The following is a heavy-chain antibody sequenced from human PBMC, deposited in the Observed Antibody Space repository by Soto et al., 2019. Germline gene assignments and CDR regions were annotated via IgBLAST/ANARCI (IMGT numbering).Heavy chain of an antibody. CDR1: GGTFSSYA. CDR2: IIPIFGTA. J-gene: IGHJ6*02. V-gene: IGHV1-69*05. Sequence: ASVKVSCKASGGTFSSYAISWVRQAPGQGLEWMGGIIPIFGTANYAQKFQGRVTMTRNTSISTAYMELSSLRSEDTAVYYCARGSSGWNYYYYGMDVWGQGTRSPSP. CDR3: ARGSSGWNYYYYGMDV. D-gene: IGHD6-19*01.